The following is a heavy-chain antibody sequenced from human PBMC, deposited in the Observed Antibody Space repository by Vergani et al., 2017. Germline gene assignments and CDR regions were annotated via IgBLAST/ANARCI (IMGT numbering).Heavy chain of an antibody. J-gene: IGHJ6*02. CDR3: TRHQDDYVWGSYRPVGMDV. Sequence: VQLVQSGAEVKKPGSSVKVSCKASGGTFSGSAMHWVRQASGKGLEWVGRIRSKANSYATAYAASGTGRFTISRDDSKNTAYLQMTRLKTEDTAVYYCTRHQDDYVWGSYRPVGMDVWGQGTTVTVSS. V-gene: IGHV3-73*01. CDR2: IRSKANSYAT. D-gene: IGHD3-16*02. CDR1: GGTFSGSA.